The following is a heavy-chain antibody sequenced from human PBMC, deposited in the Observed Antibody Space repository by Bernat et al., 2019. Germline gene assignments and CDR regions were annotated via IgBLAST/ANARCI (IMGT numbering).Heavy chain of an antibody. Sequence: QVQLQESGPGLVKPSETLSLTCTVSGGSISSYYWSWIRQPPGKGLEWIGYIYYSGSTNYNPSLKSRVTISVDTSKNQFSLKLSSVTAADTAVYYFSRQSLTSSSSWGHVLNYGMDVWGQGTTVTVSS. CDR3: SRQSLTSSSSWGHVLNYGMDV. J-gene: IGHJ6*02. CDR2: IYYSGST. V-gene: IGHV4-59*08. CDR1: GGSISSYY. D-gene: IGHD6-13*01.